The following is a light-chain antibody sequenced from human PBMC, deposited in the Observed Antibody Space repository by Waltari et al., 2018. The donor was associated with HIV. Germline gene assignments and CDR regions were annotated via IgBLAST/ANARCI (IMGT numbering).Light chain of an antibody. J-gene: IGLJ3*02. V-gene: IGLV1-47*01. CDR3: ATWDDSLIWV. CDR1: NSNIGTKS. Sequence: TQPPSASGTPGHGVTISCSGSNSNIGTKSFYWYQHPPGMAPKLLIYRNNRRPSGIPARFSGSRSGTSASLAISGLRSEDEADYYCATWDDSLIWVFGGGTKLTVL. CDR2: RNN.